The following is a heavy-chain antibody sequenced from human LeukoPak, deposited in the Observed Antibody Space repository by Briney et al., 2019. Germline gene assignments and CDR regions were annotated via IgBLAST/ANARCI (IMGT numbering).Heavy chain of an antibody. CDR2: VFYGGST. CDR1: GYSISSGIYY. Sequence: SETLTLTCAVSGYSISSGIYYWGWIRQPPGKGLEWIGSVFYGGSTYYNPSLKSRVTISVDTSKNQFSLQLSFLTAADTAMYYCAAGFDYWGQGTLVTVSS. CDR3: AAGFDY. J-gene: IGHJ4*02. V-gene: IGHV4-39*01.